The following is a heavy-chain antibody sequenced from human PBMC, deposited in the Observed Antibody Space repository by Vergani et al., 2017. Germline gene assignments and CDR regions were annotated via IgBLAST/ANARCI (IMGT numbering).Heavy chain of an antibody. CDR2: ISSSGSTI. D-gene: IGHD6-6*01. CDR1: GFTFSSYE. V-gene: IGHV3-48*03. CDR3: ARGGPWYSSSSVMFDY. J-gene: IGHJ4*02. Sequence: EVQLVESGGGLVQPGGSLRLSCAASGFTFSSYEMNWVRQAPGKGLEWVSYISSSGSTIYYADSVKGRLPISRDNAKNSLYLQMNSLRAEDTAVYYCARGGPWYSSSSVMFDYWGQGTLVTVSS.